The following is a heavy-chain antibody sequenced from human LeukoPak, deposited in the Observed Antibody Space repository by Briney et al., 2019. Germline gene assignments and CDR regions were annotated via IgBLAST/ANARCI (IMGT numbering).Heavy chain of an antibody. CDR2: IYYSGST. V-gene: IGHV4-39*07. Sequence: GSLRLSCAASGFTFSSYSMNWIRQPPGKGLEWIGSIYYSGSTYYNPSLKSRVTISVDTSKNQFSLKLSSVTAADTAVYYCARGPRGYYSNWFDPWGQGTLVTVSS. D-gene: IGHD3-22*01. CDR1: GFTFSSYS. CDR3: ARGPRGYYSNWFDP. J-gene: IGHJ5*02.